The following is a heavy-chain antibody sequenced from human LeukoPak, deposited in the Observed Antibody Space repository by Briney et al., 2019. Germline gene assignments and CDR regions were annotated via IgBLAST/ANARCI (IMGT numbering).Heavy chain of an antibody. CDR3: ARRGVSSSGSRYYYYMDV. V-gene: IGHV4-59*01. CDR2: TYYSGST. CDR1: GGSISSYH. Sequence: PSETLSLTCTVSGGSISSYHWSWIRQPPGKGLEWIGYTYYSGSTNYNPSLKSRVTISVDTSKNQFSLKLSSVTAADTAVYYCARRGVSSSGSRYYYYMDVWGKGTTVTVSS. J-gene: IGHJ6*03. D-gene: IGHD6-6*01.